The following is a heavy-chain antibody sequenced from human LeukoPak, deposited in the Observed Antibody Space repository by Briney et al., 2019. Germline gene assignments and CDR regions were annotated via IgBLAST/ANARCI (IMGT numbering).Heavy chain of an antibody. D-gene: IGHD5-18*01. Sequence: NPSETLSLTCAVSGGPISSNNWWIWVRQSPEKGLEWIGEIYHDGSTNYNPSLKGRVTISMDKSKNQLSLKLNFVTAADTAVYYCARDRGGYTYSHDYWGQGTLVTVSS. CDR3: ARDRGGYTYSHDY. CDR1: GGPISSNNW. CDR2: IYHDGST. J-gene: IGHJ4*02. V-gene: IGHV4-4*02.